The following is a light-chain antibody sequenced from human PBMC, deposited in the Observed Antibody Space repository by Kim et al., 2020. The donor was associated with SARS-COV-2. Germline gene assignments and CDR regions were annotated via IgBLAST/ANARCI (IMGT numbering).Light chain of an antibody. CDR3: QAWDSSTAV. J-gene: IGLJ2*01. CDR1: KLGDKY. CDR2: QEN. Sequence: SVSPGQTASITCSGDKLGDKYACWYQQKPGQSPVLVIYQENKRPSGIPERFSGSNSGNTATLTISGTQAMDEADYYCQAWDSSTAVFGGGTKLTVL. V-gene: IGLV3-1*01.